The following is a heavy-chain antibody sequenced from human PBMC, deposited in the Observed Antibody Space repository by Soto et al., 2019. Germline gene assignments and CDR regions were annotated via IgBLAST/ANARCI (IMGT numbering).Heavy chain of an antibody. CDR1: GYTFTELS. V-gene: IGHV1-24*01. CDR2: FDPEDGET. Sequence: ASVKVSCKVSGYTFTELSMHWVRQAPGKGPEWMGGFDPEDGETIYAQKFQGRVTMTEDTSTDTAYMELSSLRSEDTAVYYCARAISNYNWFAPWGQGTLVTVSS. CDR3: ARAISNYNWFAP. J-gene: IGHJ5*02. D-gene: IGHD4-4*01.